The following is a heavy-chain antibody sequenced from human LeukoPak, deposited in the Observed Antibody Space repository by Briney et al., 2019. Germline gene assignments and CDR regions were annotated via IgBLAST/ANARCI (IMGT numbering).Heavy chain of an antibody. Sequence: GRSLRLSCAASVFTFSSYAMHWVRQAPGKGLVYVSAISSNGGSTEYANSVKGRFTIPRDNSKNTMYLQMGSLRAEDMAVYYCARDSDSSGYYYGMDVWGQGTTVTVSS. CDR2: ISSNGGST. D-gene: IGHD3-22*01. CDR1: VFTFSSYA. CDR3: ARDSDSSGYYYGMDV. J-gene: IGHJ6*02. V-gene: IGHV3-64*01.